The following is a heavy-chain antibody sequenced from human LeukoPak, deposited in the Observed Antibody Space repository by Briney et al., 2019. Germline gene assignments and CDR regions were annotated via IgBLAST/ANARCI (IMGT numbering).Heavy chain of an antibody. Sequence: ASVKVSCKASGYTFTSYGISWVRQAPGQGLEWMGWISAYNGNTNYAQKFQGRVTMTRDTSISTAYMELSRLRSDDTAVYYCARDGAAAGYYYYYMDVWGKGTTVTVSS. CDR1: GYTFTSYG. D-gene: IGHD6-13*01. CDR2: ISAYNGNT. V-gene: IGHV1-18*01. J-gene: IGHJ6*03. CDR3: ARDGAAAGYYYYYMDV.